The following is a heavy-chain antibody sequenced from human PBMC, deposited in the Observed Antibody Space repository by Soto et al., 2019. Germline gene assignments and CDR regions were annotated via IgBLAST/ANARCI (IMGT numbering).Heavy chain of an antibody. J-gene: IGHJ6*02. CDR1: GGAFSGYY. V-gene: IGHV4-34*01. CDR2: INHSGST. Sequence: SETLSLTCSGYGGAFSGYYWSCIRHPPGKGLGWIGEINHSGSTNYNPSLKSRVTISVDTSKNQFSLKLSSVTAADTAVYYCARVSTAMAFYYYYYGMDVWGQGTTVTVSS. D-gene: IGHD5-18*01. CDR3: ARVSTAMAFYYYYYGMDV.